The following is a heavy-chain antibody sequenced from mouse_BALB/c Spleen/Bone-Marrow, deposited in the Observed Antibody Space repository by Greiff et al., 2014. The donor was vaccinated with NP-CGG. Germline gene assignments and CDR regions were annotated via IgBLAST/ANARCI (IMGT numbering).Heavy chain of an antibody. J-gene: IGHJ4*01. D-gene: IGHD2-4*01. CDR2: IWAGGST. V-gene: IGHV2-9*02. Sequence: VQLQESGPGLVAPSQSLSITCTVSGFSLTSYGVHWVRQPPGKGLEWLGVIWAGGSTNYNSALMSRLSISRDNSKSQVFLKMNSLQIDDTAMYYCARSGLRRPAMDYWGQGTSVTVSS. CDR1: GFSLTSYG. CDR3: ARSGLRRPAMDY.